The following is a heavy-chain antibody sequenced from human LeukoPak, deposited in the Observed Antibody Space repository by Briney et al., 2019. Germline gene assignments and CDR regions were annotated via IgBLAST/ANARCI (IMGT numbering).Heavy chain of an antibody. J-gene: IGHJ4*02. CDR2: INPSGGST. D-gene: IGHD1-26*01. CDR1: GYTFTSYY. Sequence: ASVKVSCKASGYTFTSYYMHWVRQAPGQGLEWMGIINPSGGSTSYAQKFQGRVTMTRDTSTSTAYMELSSLRSEDTAVYYCATRIVGATTAGDFDYWGQGTLVTVSS. V-gene: IGHV1-46*01. CDR3: ATRIVGATTAGDFDY.